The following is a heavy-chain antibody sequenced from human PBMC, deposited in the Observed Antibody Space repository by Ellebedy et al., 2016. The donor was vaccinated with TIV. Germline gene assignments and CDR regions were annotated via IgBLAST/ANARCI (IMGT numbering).Heavy chain of an antibody. D-gene: IGHD3-16*01. J-gene: IGHJ4*02. CDR3: VRHPTLGTLDY. CDR1: GGSITSGSYY. V-gene: IGHV4-39*01. CDR2: VYFIGST. Sequence: MPSETLSLTCTVSGGSITSGSYYWAWIRQPPGKGLEWVGNVYFIGSTNYNPSLKSRVTISVDTSKNQFSLKLTSVTAADTAVYYFVRHPTLGTLDYWGQGAQVTVSS.